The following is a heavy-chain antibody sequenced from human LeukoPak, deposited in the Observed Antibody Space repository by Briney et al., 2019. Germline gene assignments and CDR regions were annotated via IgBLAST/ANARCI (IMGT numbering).Heavy chain of an antibody. J-gene: IGHJ4*02. Sequence: SETLSLTCIVSGGSISTRTNYRGWVRQPPGKGLEWIGSIYYSGSTYYSPSLESRVTISVDTSKNQFSLKLNSVTAADTAVYYCARQQGEAAVIAMYYFDYWGQGVLVTVSS. V-gene: IGHV4-39*01. D-gene: IGHD2-21*01. CDR1: GGSISTRTNY. CDR3: ARQQGEAAVIAMYYFDY. CDR2: IYYSGST.